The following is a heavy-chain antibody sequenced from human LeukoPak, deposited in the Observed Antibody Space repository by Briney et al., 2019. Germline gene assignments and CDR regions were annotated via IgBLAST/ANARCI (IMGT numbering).Heavy chain of an antibody. D-gene: IGHD5-24*01. CDR2: IIPIVGTA. Sequence: GASVNVSYKASGGTFSRYAISWVRQAPGQGLEWMGGIIPIVGTATYAQEFQGRVTITADESTSTAYMELSRLRSEDTAFYYCARDHEVATIRYFDYWGQGTLVTVSS. V-gene: IGHV1-69*01. CDR3: ARDHEVATIRYFDY. CDR1: GGTFSRYA. J-gene: IGHJ4*02.